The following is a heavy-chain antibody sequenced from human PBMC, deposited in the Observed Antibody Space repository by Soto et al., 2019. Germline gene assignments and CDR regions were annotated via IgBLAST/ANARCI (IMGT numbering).Heavy chain of an antibody. CDR3: AKDRGITMVVVTVLLAY. J-gene: IGHJ4*02. CDR1: GFTFSNYA. CDR2: ITGTGGST. Sequence: EVQLLESGGGLVQPGGSLRLACATSGFTFSNYAMSWVRQAPGKGLEWVSGITGTGGSTYYGDSVKGRFTISRDNSKNTLYLQMNSLGAKDTAVYYCAKDRGITMVVVTVLLAYWGQGTLVTVSS. D-gene: IGHD3-22*01. V-gene: IGHV3-23*01.